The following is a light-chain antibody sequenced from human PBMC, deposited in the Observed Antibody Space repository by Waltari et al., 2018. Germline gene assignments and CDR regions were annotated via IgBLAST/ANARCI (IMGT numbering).Light chain of an antibody. CDR2: AAS. V-gene: IGKV3-15*01. CDR3: QQYNNWPPMYT. J-gene: IGKJ2*01. CDR1: QSVSSN. Sequence: EIVMTQSPATLSVSPGERVTLSCRASQSVSSNLAWYQQKPGQAPRVLIYAASTRATGIPAGFSGSGSGTEFTLTISSLQSEDFAVYYCQQYNNWPPMYTFGQGTKLEIK.